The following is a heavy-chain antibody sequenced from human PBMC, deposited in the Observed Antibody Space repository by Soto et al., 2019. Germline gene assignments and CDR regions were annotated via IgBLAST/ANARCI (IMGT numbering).Heavy chain of an antibody. CDR1: GFTFSSYA. J-gene: IGHJ3*02. V-gene: IGHV3-23*01. Sequence: PGGSLRLSCAASGFTFSSYAMSWVRQAPGKGLEWVSAISGSGGSTYYADSVKGRFTISRDNSKNTLYLQMNSLRAEDTAVYYCAKSPQGQLRYSLSMSAFDIWGQGTMVTVSS. CDR3: AKSPQGQLRYSLSMSAFDI. CDR2: ISGSGGST. D-gene: IGHD3-9*01.